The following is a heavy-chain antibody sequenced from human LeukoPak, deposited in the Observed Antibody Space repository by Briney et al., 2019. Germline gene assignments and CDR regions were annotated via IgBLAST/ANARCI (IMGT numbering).Heavy chain of an antibody. Sequence: PGGSLRLSCAASGFTFSSYSMNWVRKAPGRGLEWVSSISSSSSYIYYADSVKGRFTISRDNAKNSLYLQMTSLRAEDTALFYCARVGTSYGAFDMWGQGTMVTVSS. CDR3: ARVGTSYGAFDM. V-gene: IGHV3-21*04. D-gene: IGHD1-26*01. J-gene: IGHJ3*02. CDR1: GFTFSSYS. CDR2: ISSSSSYI.